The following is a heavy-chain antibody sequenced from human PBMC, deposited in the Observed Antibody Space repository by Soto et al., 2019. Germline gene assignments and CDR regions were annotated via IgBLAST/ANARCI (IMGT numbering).Heavy chain of an antibody. CDR3: ARAGTGYSSGWYPRGYFDY. CDR1: GFTFISYS. D-gene: IGHD6-19*01. J-gene: IGHJ4*02. CDR2: ISSSSSYI. V-gene: IGHV3-21*01. Sequence: PGGSLRLSCAASGFTFISYSMNWVRQAPGKGMEWVSSISSSSSYIYYADSVKGRFTISRDNAKNSLYLQMNSLRAEDTAVYYCARAGTGYSSGWYPRGYFDYWGQGTLVTVSS.